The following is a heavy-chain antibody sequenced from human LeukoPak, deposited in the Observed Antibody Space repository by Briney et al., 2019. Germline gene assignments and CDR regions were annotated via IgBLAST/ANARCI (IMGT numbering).Heavy chain of an antibody. V-gene: IGHV1-69*13. Sequence: GASVKVSCKASGGTFSSYAISWVRQAPGQGLEWMGGIIPIFGTANYAQKFQGRVTITADESTSTAYTELSSLRSEDTAVYYCAKDPYRVVVATGNYLDPWGQGTLVTVSA. D-gene: IGHD2-21*01. J-gene: IGHJ5*02. CDR1: GGTFSSYA. CDR2: IIPIFGTA. CDR3: AKDPYRVVVATGNYLDP.